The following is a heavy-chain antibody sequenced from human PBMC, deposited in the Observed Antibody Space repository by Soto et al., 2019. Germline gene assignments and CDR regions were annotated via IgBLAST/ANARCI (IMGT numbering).Heavy chain of an antibody. Sequence: QVTLKESGPVLVKPTETLTLTCTVSGFSLSNARMGVSWIRQPPGKALEWLAHIFSNDEKSYSTSLKSRLTISKDNSKGQVVLTMTNMDPVDTATYFCARQYYDILTGYYTNFDYWGQGTLVTVSS. CDR3: ARQYYDILTGYYTNFDY. CDR2: IFSNDEK. V-gene: IGHV2-26*01. J-gene: IGHJ4*02. D-gene: IGHD3-9*01. CDR1: GFSLSNARMG.